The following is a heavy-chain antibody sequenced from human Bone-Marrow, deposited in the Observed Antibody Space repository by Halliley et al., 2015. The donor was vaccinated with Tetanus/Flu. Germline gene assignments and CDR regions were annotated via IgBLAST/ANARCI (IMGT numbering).Heavy chain of an antibody. CDR3: VRDLYGNSLDF. V-gene: IGHV3-33*05. CDR1: GFTFSHFG. J-gene: IGHJ4*02. CDR2: ISHNGRYI. D-gene: IGHD3-10*01. Sequence: SLRLSCAASGFTFSHFGMHWVRQAPGKGLEWVALISHNGRYIDYGDSVKGRVIISRDDSKKTLYLQMSSLRAEDTAVYYCVRDLYGNSLDFWGQGALVTVSS.